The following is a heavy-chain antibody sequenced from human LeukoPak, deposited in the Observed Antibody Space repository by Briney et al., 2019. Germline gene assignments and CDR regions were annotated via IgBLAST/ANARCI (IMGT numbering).Heavy chain of an antibody. D-gene: IGHD6-19*01. Sequence: GGSLRLSCAASGFTFSSYWMHWVRQAPGKGLVWVSRINNDGSSTSYADSVKGRFTISRDNAKNTLYLQMNSLRAEDTAVYYCAKVNTPPGYSSGWYSGWGQGTLVTVSS. J-gene: IGHJ4*02. V-gene: IGHV3-74*01. CDR3: AKVNTPPGYSSGWYSG. CDR2: INNDGSST. CDR1: GFTFSSYW.